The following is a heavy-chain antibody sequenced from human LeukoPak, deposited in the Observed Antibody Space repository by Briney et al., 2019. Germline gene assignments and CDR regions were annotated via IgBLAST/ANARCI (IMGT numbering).Heavy chain of an antibody. J-gene: IGHJ4*02. CDR3: ASATMVRGVHGGYFDY. Sequence: PSETLSLTCAVYGGSFSGYYWSWIRQPPGKGLEWIGEINHSGSTNYNPPLKSRVTISVDTSKNQFSLKLSSVTAADTAVYYCASATMVRGVHGGYFDYWGQGTLVTVSS. CDR1: GGSFSGYY. D-gene: IGHD3-10*01. V-gene: IGHV4-34*01. CDR2: INHSGST.